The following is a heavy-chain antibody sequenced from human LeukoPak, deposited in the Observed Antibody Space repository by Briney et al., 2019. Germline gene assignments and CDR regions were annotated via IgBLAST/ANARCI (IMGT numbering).Heavy chain of an antibody. J-gene: IGHJ4*02. D-gene: IGHD2-15*01. CDR3: ARDFPRYCSGGSGYSFGY. Sequence: ASVTVSRKSSVYTFTGYYMHWVRQAPGQGLAWMGRSNSNRAGTNYAQKFQGRVTMTSDPSISTAYLDLSRLRSHDTAVYYCARDFPRYCSGGSGYSFGYGGQETRVTVSS. V-gene: IGHV1-2*06. CDR1: VYTFTGYY. CDR2: SNSNRAGT.